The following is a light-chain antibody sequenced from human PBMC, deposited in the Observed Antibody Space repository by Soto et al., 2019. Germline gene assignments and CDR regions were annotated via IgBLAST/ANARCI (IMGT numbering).Light chain of an antibody. CDR2: GNN. CDR3: QSYDSSLGGSGV. J-gene: IGLJ2*01. V-gene: IGLV1-40*01. CDR1: SSNIGAGYD. Sequence: QSVLTQPPSVSGAPGQRVTISCTGSSSNIGAGYDVHWYQQLPGTAPKLLIYGNNNRPSGVPDRFSGPKSGTSASLAITGLQGEDEGDYYCQSYDSSLGGSGVFGGGTKLTVL.